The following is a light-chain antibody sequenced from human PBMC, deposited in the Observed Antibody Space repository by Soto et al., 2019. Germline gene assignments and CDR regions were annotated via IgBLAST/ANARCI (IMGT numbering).Light chain of an antibody. CDR3: QQDYNLPPT. V-gene: IGKV3D-7*01. Sequence: PGARVTLSCRASQSVSSSYLTWFQQKPGQAPRLLIYGASTRATSIPARFSGSGSGTDFTLTINSLQPEDFAIYYCQQDYNLPPTFGQGTRLEIK. J-gene: IGKJ5*01. CDR1: QSVSSSY. CDR2: GAS.